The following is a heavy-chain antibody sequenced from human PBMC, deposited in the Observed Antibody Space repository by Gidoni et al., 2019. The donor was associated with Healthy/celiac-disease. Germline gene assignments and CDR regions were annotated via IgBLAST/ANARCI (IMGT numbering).Heavy chain of an antibody. D-gene: IGHD3-3*01. V-gene: IGHV3-23*01. Sequence: EVQLLESGGGLVQPGGSLRLSCAASGFTFRRYAISWVRQAPGKGLEWVSAISGSAGSTYYADSVKGRFTISRDNSKNTLYLQMNSLRAEDTAVYYCAKGSNYDFWSGTDNYGMDVWGQGTTVTVSS. J-gene: IGHJ6*02. CDR2: ISGSAGST. CDR1: GFTFRRYA. CDR3: AKGSNYDFWSGTDNYGMDV.